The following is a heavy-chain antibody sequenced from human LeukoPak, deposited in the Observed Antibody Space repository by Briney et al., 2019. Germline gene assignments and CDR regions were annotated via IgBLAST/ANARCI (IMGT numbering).Heavy chain of an antibody. D-gene: IGHD6-13*01. J-gene: IGHJ4*02. Sequence: GGSLRLSCAASGFTFSYYWMHWVRQAPGKGLEWVSDINGSGGSTYYADSVKGRFTISRDNSKNTLYLQMNSLRAEDTAVYYCAKGGDSSITPSSSFDYWGQGTLVTVSS. CDR3: AKGGDSSITPSSSFDY. CDR1: GFTFSYYW. V-gene: IGHV3-23*01. CDR2: INGSGGST.